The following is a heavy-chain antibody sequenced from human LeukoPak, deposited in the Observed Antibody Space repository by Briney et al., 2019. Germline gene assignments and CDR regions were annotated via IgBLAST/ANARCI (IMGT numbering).Heavy chain of an antibody. CDR3: AALRSYNWFDP. D-gene: IGHD3-3*01. CDR2: TSVSGSTI. V-gene: IGHV3-11*04. Sequence: PGGSLRLSCAASGFTFSDYYMSWIRQAPGKGLEWVSYTSVSGSTIYYADSVKGRFTISRDNAKNSLYLQMNSLRAEDTAVYYCAALRSYNWFDPWGQGTLVTVSS. J-gene: IGHJ5*02. CDR1: GFTFSDYY.